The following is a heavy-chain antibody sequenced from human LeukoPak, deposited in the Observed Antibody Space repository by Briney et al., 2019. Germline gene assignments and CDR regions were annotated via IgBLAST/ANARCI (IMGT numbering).Heavy chain of an antibody. J-gene: IGHJ4*02. Sequence: WGSLRLSCAASGFTVSSNYMSWVRQAPGKGLEWVSVIYSGSSSTYYTDSVKGRFTISRHNSKNTLYLQMNSLRAEDTAVYYCARVGSGWYDFDYWGQGTLVTVSS. D-gene: IGHD6-19*01. CDR1: GFTVSSNY. V-gene: IGHV3-53*04. CDR3: ARVGSGWYDFDY. CDR2: IYSGSSST.